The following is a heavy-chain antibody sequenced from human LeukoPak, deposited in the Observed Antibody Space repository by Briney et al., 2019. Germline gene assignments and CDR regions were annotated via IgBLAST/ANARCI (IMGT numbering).Heavy chain of an antibody. Sequence: GGSLRLSCAASGFTFNSYWWRWFRQPPAKGVGWVDCIGPDGNNQLNVDSVTGRLPISRDQSKTSLSLQLTSLRGQDTAVYYCARCTSSRGSDLWGQGTLVTVSA. CDR3: ARCTSSRGSDL. CDR1: GFTFNSYW. D-gene: IGHD2-8*01. V-gene: IGHV3-7*01. J-gene: IGHJ5*02. CDR2: IGPDGNNQ.